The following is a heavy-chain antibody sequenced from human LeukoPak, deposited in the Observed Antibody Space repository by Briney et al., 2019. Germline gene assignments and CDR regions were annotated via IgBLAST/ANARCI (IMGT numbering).Heavy chain of an antibody. CDR3: ARAGEGGYSGYDYYHHYYMDV. Sequence: PSETLSLTCAVSGYSISSGYYWGWIRQPPGKGLEWIGNIYHSGSTYYNPSLKSRVTISVDTSKNQFSLKLSSVTAADTAVYYCARAGEGGYSGYDYYHHYYMDVWGKGTTVTVSS. J-gene: IGHJ6*03. V-gene: IGHV4-38-2*01. CDR1: GYSISSGYY. CDR2: IYHSGST. D-gene: IGHD5-12*01.